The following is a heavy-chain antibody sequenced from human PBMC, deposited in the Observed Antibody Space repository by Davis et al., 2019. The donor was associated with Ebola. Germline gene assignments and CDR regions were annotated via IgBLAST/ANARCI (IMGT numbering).Heavy chain of an antibody. J-gene: IGHJ4*02. CDR1: GYTFTSYY. D-gene: IGHD4-23*01. V-gene: IGHV1-46*01. Sequence: AASVKVSCKASGYTFTSYYMHWVRQAPGQGLEWMGIINPSGGSTSYAQKFQGRVTMTRDTSTSTVYMELSSLRSENTAVYYCARVARWTGFDNWGQGTLVTVSS. CDR2: INPSGGST. CDR3: ARVARWTGFDN.